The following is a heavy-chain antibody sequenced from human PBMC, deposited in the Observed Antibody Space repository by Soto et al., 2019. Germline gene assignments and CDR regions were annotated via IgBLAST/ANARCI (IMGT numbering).Heavy chain of an antibody. Sequence: EVTMLESGGGLVQPGGSLRLACTASGFTFSTYAMSWVRQAPGKGLEWVSTISDSGSTYYADYVKGRFTIFRDNSKNTLYLEMNSPIAEDTAVYYCAKDKGGIYCIRTSCLYSFDYWGQETLVTVSS. CDR2: ISDSGST. D-gene: IGHD2-2*01. CDR3: AKDKGGIYCIRTSCLYSFDY. CDR1: GFTFSTYA. V-gene: IGHV3-23*01. J-gene: IGHJ4*02.